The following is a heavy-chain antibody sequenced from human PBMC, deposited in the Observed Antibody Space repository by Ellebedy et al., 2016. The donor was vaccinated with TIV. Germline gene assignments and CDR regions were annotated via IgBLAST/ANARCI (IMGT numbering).Heavy chain of an antibody. CDR3: ALRTGSGSPWPYFTS. J-gene: IGHJ5*02. V-gene: IGHV3-30*03. Sequence: GESLKISCVGSGFTFSSKGLHWVRQAPGKGLEWVAVISKNGNDRTYADSVKGRFTISRDNPRNTLYLHMDRLTPEDTSEYFCALRTGSGSPWPYFTSWGRGTLVTVSS. D-gene: IGHD2-15*01. CDR1: GFTFSSKG. CDR2: ISKNGNDR.